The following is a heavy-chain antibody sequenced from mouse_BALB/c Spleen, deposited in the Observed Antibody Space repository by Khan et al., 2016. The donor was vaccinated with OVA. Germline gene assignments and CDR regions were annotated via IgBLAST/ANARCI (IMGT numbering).Heavy chain of an antibody. CDR3: ARRAI. Sequence: VQLKQSGGGIVQPGGSLKRSCAASSFTISSYGMSSVRQTPDKRLELVATIDSNGGSTDYPDSVKRRFTMSGDNAKNAPYLQMRSLKSEDTAMYYCARRAIWGQGTTLTVSS. J-gene: IGHJ2*01. V-gene: IGHV5-6-3*01. CDR1: SFTISSYG. D-gene: IGHD1-1*01. CDR2: IDSNGGST.